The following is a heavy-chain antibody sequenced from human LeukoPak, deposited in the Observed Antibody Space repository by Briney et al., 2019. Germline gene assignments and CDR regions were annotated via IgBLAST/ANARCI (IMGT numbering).Heavy chain of an antibody. D-gene: IGHD6-13*01. J-gene: IGHJ5*02. Sequence: PGGSLRLSCAVSGFTLSSYAMSGVRQAPGKGLEWVSALSPSGGVTYYADSVKGRFTISRDNSKNTLYLQMNSLRAEDTAVYYCAKDSGSCWYVGRFAPWDQRTLVTVSS. CDR3: AKDSGSCWYVGRFAP. CDR1: GFTLSSYA. CDR2: LSPSGGVT. V-gene: IGHV3-23*01.